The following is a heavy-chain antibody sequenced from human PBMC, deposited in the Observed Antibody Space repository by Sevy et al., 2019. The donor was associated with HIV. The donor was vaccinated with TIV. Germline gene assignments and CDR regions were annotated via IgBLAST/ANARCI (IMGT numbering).Heavy chain of an antibody. CDR1: RFIFNDYG. CDR3: AKNTAAAGAGGFDY. V-gene: IGHV3-30*02. D-gene: IGHD6-13*01. J-gene: IGHJ4*02. Sequence: GGSLRLSCVASRFIFNDYGMHWVRQAPGKGLEWVAFIQYDGNDKYYADSMRGRFTISRDNSKNMLFLQMNSLRSEDTAMYYCAKNTAAAGAGGFDYWGQGTLVTVSS. CDR2: IQYDGNDK.